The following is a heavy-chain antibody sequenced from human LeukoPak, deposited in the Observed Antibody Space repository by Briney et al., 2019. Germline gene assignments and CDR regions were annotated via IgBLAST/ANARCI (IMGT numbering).Heavy chain of an antibody. Sequence: PGGSLRLSCAASGFTFSGCAMSWVRQAPGKGLEWVSAISGSGGSTYYADSVKGRFTISRDNSKNTLYLQMNSLRAEDTAVYYCAKDRDYYDSSGYYLYWGLGTLVTVSS. D-gene: IGHD3-22*01. CDR2: ISGSGGST. CDR1: GFTFSGCA. CDR3: AKDRDYYDSSGYYLY. J-gene: IGHJ4*02. V-gene: IGHV3-23*01.